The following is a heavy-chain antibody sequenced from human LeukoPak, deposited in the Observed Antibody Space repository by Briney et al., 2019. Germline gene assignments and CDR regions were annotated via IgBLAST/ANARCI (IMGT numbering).Heavy chain of an antibody. Sequence: GGSLRLSCAASGFTFSSYSMNWVRQAPGKGLEWVSSISSSSSYIYYADSVKGRFTIPRDNAKNSLYLQMDSLRAEDTAVYYCAREDSSGWLTFDYWGQGTLVTVSS. J-gene: IGHJ4*02. D-gene: IGHD6-19*01. CDR2: ISSSSSYI. V-gene: IGHV3-21*01. CDR1: GFTFSSYS. CDR3: AREDSSGWLTFDY.